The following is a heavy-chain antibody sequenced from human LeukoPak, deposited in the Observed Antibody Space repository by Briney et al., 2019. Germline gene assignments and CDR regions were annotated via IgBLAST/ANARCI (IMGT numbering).Heavy chain of an antibody. V-gene: IGHV1-2*02. CDR1: GYTFTGYY. D-gene: IGHD2-2*01. CDR2: INPNSGGT. Sequence: ASVKVSCKASGYTFTGYYMHWVRQAPGQGLEWMGWINPNSGGTNYAQKFQGRVTMTRDTSISTAYMELSRLRSDDTAVYYCARDRAYNIVVVPAAKATYYYYMDVWGKGTTVTVS. CDR3: ARDRAYNIVVVPAAKATYYYYMDV. J-gene: IGHJ6*03.